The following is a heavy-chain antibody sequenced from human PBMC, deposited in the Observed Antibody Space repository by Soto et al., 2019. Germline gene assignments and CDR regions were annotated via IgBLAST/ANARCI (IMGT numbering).Heavy chain of an antibody. Sequence: GGSLRLCCAASGFTFSSYSMNLVRHAPVKGLECVSSISSSSSYIYYEDSVKGRFTISRDNPKHSLYLEINSLRAEDTAVYYCARDQAPVIQLGYGFYFDYWGQGTLVTVSS. J-gene: IGHJ4*02. D-gene: IGHD5-18*01. CDR2: ISSSSSYI. CDR3: ARDQAPVIQLGYGFYFDY. V-gene: IGHV3-21*01. CDR1: GFTFSSYS.